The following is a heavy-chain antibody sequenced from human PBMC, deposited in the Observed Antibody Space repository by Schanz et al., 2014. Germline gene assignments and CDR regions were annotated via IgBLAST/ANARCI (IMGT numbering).Heavy chain of an antibody. CDR3: ARDGDFDY. CDR1: GFTFITYT. Sequence: EVQLVESGGGVVQPGGSLRLSCATSGFTFITYTMNWVRQTPGKGLEWVSYISTTSSNIYYGDSVKGRFTISRDNAKNSLYLQMNSLRAEDTAVYYCARDGDFDYWGQGTLVTVSS. J-gene: IGHJ4*02. V-gene: IGHV3-48*01. CDR2: ISTTSSNI.